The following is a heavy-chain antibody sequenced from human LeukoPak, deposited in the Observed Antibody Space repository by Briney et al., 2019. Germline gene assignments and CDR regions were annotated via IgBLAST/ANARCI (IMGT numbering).Heavy chain of an antibody. CDR2: IGPYNGNT. Sequence: GASVNVSCKASGYTFASYAISWVRQAPGQGLEWMGWIGPYNGNTNYAQKFQGRVTMTTDTSTSTVYMELRSLRSDDTAVYYCARDDNYGSGQPDDWGQGTLVTVSS. J-gene: IGHJ4*02. D-gene: IGHD3-10*01. V-gene: IGHV1-18*01. CDR3: ARDDNYGSGQPDD. CDR1: GYTFASYA.